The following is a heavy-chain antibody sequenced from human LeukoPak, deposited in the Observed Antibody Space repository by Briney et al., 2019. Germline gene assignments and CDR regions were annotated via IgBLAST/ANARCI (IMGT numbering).Heavy chain of an antibody. CDR2: ITGDGGTT. CDR1: GFTFGGYT. CDR3: AKGHFGAGHY. Sequence: GGSLRLSCAASGFTFGGYTMHWFREPPGRGLQWVSLITGDGGTTSYAGSVKGRFTISRDNSKNSLSLHMNSLRDEDTALYYCAKGHFGAGHYWGQGTLVTVSS. J-gene: IGHJ4*02. V-gene: IGHV3-43*02. D-gene: IGHD3-3*01.